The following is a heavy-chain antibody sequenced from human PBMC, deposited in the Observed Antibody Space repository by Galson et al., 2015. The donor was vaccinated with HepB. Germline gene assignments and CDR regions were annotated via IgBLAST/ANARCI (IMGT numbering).Heavy chain of an antibody. Sequence: SLRLSCAASGFTFSSYSMNWVRQAPGKGLEWVSSISSSSSYIYYADSVKGRFTISRDNAKNSLYLQMNSLRAEDTAVYYCARDLRTYSSSWGFDYWGQGTLVTVSS. CDR3: ARDLRTYSSSWGFDY. V-gene: IGHV3-21*01. J-gene: IGHJ4*02. CDR2: ISSSSSYI. CDR1: GFTFSSYS. D-gene: IGHD6-6*01.